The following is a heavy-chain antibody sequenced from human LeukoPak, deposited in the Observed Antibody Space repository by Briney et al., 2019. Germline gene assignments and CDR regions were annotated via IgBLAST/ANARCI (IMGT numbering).Heavy chain of an antibody. V-gene: IGHV3-30*18. Sequence: GGSLRLSCAASGFTFSSYGMHWVRQAPGKGLERVAVISYDGSNKYYADSVKGRFTISRDNSKNTLYLQMNSLRAEDTAVYYCAKDDIAAAAFDYWGQGTLVTVSS. CDR2: ISYDGSNK. J-gene: IGHJ4*02. D-gene: IGHD6-13*01. CDR1: GFTFSSYG. CDR3: AKDDIAAAAFDY.